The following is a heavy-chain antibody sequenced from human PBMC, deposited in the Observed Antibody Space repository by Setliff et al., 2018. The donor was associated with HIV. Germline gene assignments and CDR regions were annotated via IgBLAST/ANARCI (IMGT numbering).Heavy chain of an antibody. CDR1: GGAFTSYA. CDR3: APDFGDNWFDP. J-gene: IGHJ5*02. CDR2: IIPVYHTT. Sequence: SVKVSCKASGGAFTSYAFSWVRQAPGQGLEWMGRIIPVYHTTDYAPQFQGRVTITADKSTSTVYMDLSNLRSDDTATYYCAPDFGDNWFDPRGQGTLVTVSS. V-gene: IGHV1-69*06. D-gene: IGHD4-17*01.